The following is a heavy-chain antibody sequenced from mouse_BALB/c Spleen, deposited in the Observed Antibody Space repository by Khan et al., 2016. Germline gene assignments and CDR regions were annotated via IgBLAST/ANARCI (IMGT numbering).Heavy chain of an antibody. J-gene: IGHJ3*01. Sequence: QVQLKESGAELVKPGASVKLSCKASGYTFTECTTHWVKQRSGQGLEWIGWFYPESGSIKYNEKFKDKATLTADKSSSTVYMELRRLTSEDSAVYFCVRHEFTTAPFAYWGQGTLVTVSA. D-gene: IGHD1-2*01. CDR3: VRHEFTTAPFAY. V-gene: IGHV1-62-2*01. CDR2: FYPESGSI. CDR1: GYTFTECT.